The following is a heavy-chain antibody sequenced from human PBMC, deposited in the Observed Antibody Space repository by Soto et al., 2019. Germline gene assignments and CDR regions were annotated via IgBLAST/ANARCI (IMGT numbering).Heavy chain of an antibody. V-gene: IGHV4-39*01. CDR2: IYYSGST. J-gene: IGHJ6*02. CDR1: GGSISSSSYY. Sequence: SETLSLTCTFSGGSISSSSYYLGWIRQPPGKGLEWIGSIYYSGSTYYDPSLKSRVTISVDTSKNQFSLKLSSVTAADTAVYYCARHDRYAKDVWGQGTTVTVSS. D-gene: IGHD1-1*01. CDR3: ARHDRYAKDV.